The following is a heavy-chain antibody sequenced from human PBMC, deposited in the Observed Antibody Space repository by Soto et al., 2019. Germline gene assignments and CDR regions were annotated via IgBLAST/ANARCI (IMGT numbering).Heavy chain of an antibody. CDR3: TNGPLITGDS. CDR2: ITSNSDRI. CDR1: GFTFSRNT. Sequence: PGGSLRLSCVTSGFTFSRNTMNWVRQAPGKGLEWVSSITSNSDRIHFADSVKGRFTISRDNSKNTLYLQLNSLRDEDTAVYYCTNGPLITGDSWGQGTLVTVSS. V-gene: IGHV3-23*01. D-gene: IGHD3-16*01. J-gene: IGHJ5*01.